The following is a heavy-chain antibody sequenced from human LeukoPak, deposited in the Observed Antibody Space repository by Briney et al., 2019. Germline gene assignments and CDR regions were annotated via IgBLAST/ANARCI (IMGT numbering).Heavy chain of an antibody. CDR1: GFSLSSST. D-gene: IGHD3-22*01. CDR2: ISISGTII. V-gene: IGHV3-48*01. J-gene: IGHJ3*01. CDR3: ARETRYDESFDV. Sequence: GGSLRLSCAASGFSLSSSTLNWARQAPGKGLEWVSYISISGTIIYYADSVKGRFTISRDNAKNSLYLQMNSLRAEDTAVYYCARETRYDESFDVWGQGTMVTVSS.